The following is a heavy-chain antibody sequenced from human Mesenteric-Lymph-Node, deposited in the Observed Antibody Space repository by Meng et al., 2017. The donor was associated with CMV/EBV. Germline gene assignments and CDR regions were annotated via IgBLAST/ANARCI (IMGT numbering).Heavy chain of an antibody. CDR1: GASISSYY. D-gene: IGHD2-2*01. Sequence: GSLRLSCTVSGASISSYYWSWIRQPPGKGLEWIGEIYHSGSTNYNPSLKSRVTISVDKSKNQFSLKLSSVTAADTAVYYCARDVYCSSTSCYGRGAFDIWGQGTMVTVSS. J-gene: IGHJ3*02. V-gene: IGHV4-59*12. CDR3: ARDVYCSSTSCYGRGAFDI. CDR2: IYHSGST.